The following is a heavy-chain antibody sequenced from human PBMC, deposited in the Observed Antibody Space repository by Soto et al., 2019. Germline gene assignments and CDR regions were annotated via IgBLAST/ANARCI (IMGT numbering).Heavy chain of an antibody. CDR1: GGSISSSSNN. CDR3: ASSDGGSTIDY. CDR2: IYYSGST. Sequence: QLQLQESGPGLVKPSETLSLTCSVSGGSISSSSNNWGWIRQPPGKGLQWIGTIYYSGSTYYNPSLKSRVTISVDTSKNQFSLKLSSVTAADTAVYYCASSDGGSTIDYWGQGALVTVSS. J-gene: IGHJ4*02. V-gene: IGHV4-39*01.